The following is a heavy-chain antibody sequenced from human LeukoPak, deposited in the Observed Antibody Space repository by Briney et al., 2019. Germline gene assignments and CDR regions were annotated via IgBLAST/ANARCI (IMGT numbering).Heavy chain of an antibody. CDR1: GFTFSRFS. J-gene: IGHJ6*04. CDR3: AELGITMIGGV. D-gene: IGHD3-10*02. Sequence: GGSLRLSCAASGFTFSRFSMNWVRQAPGKGLEWVSSISSSGTYIYYADSVKGRFTISRDSAKNSVYLQMNSLRAEDTAVYYCAELGITMIGGVWGKGTTVTISS. V-gene: IGHV3-21*01. CDR2: ISSSGTYI.